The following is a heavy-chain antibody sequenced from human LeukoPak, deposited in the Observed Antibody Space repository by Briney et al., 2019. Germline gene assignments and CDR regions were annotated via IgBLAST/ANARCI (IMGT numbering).Heavy chain of an antibody. J-gene: IGHJ4*02. Sequence: GGSLRLSSAAFGFTFSNYGLSWVRQAPGKGLEWVSGITGSGGSTYYADSVKGRFTISRDNSKNTLYLQMNSLRAEDTAIYYCARDERLLSFLKWGQGTLVTVSS. V-gene: IGHV3-23*01. D-gene: IGHD3-3*01. CDR1: GFTFSNYG. CDR2: ITGSGGST. CDR3: ARDERLLSFLK.